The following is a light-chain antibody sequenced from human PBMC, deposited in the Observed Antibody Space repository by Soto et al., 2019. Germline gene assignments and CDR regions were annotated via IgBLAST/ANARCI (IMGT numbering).Light chain of an antibody. J-gene: IGKJ3*01. Sequence: DIQLTQSPPSVSASVGDSVTINCRASQGISSWLAWYQQRPGKAPNLLVYASSSLQTGVPSRFTGSGGCTDFTLTINSQQPEDSATYYCQQGDSFPFTFGPGTKVNI. V-gene: IGKV1-12*01. CDR1: QGISSW. CDR2: ASS. CDR3: QQGDSFPFT.